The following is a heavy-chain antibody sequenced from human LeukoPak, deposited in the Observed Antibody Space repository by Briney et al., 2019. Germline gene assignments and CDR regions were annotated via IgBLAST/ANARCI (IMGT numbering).Heavy chain of an antibody. CDR2: ISSSSNYI. J-gene: IGHJ4*02. CDR1: GFTFSSYY. CDR3: ARDRFYYDSSGYPAFDY. Sequence: GGTLRLSCAASGFTFSSYYMNWVRQAPGKGLEWVSSISSSSNYIYYTDAVKGRFTISRDNAENSLYLQMNSLRAEDTAVYYCARDRFYYDSSGYPAFDYWGQGTLVTVSS. V-gene: IGHV3-21*01. D-gene: IGHD3-22*01.